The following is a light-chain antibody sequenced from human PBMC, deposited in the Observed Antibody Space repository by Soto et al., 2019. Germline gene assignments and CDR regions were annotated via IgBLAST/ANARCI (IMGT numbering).Light chain of an antibody. V-gene: IGLV3-21*04. CDR1: NIGSKS. J-gene: IGLJ3*02. CDR3: QVWDSSSDHNWV. Sequence: SSELTQPPSVSVAPGKTARITCGGNNIGSKSVNWYQQKPGQAPVLVIYYDSDRPSGIPERFSGSNSGNTATLTISRVEAGDEADYHCQVWDSSSDHNWVFGGGTKLTVL. CDR2: YDS.